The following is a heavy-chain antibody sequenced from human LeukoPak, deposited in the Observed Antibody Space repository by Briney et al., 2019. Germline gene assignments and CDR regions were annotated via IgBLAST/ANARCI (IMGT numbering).Heavy chain of an antibody. D-gene: IGHD1-26*01. Sequence: SETLSLTCAVYGGSFSGYYWSWIRQPPGKGLEWIGEINHSGSTNYNPSLKSRVTISVDTSKNQFSLKLSSVTAADTAVYHCARGAIVGATEDWGQGALVTVSS. CDR2: INHSGST. CDR3: ARGAIVGATED. V-gene: IGHV4-34*01. CDR1: GGSFSGYY. J-gene: IGHJ4*02.